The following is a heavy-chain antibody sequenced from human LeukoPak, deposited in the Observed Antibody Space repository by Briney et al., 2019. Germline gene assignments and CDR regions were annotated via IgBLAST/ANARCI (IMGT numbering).Heavy chain of an antibody. Sequence: GGSLRLSCAASGVTFSSYSMNWVRQAPGKGLEWVSSISSSSSDIYYADSVKSRFTISRDNAKNSLYLQMNSLRAEDTAVYYCARAAGYGGNSFSAAFDIWGQGTMVTVSS. V-gene: IGHV3-21*01. CDR2: ISSSSSDI. CDR3: ARAAGYGGNSFSAAFDI. J-gene: IGHJ3*02. D-gene: IGHD4-23*01. CDR1: GVTFSSYS.